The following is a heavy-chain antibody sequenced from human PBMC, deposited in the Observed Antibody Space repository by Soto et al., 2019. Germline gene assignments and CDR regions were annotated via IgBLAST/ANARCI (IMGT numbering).Heavy chain of an antibody. D-gene: IGHD3-10*01. CDR2: IYPGDSDT. V-gene: IGHV5-51*01. CDR3: AGGGVRGVITRTRDYYGMDV. J-gene: IGHJ6*02. Sequence: GESLKISCKGSGYSFTSYWIGWVRQMPGKGLEWMGIIYPGDSDTRYSPSFQGQVTISSDKSISTAYLQWSSLKASDTAMYYCAGGGVRGVITRTRDYYGMDVWGQGTTVTVSS. CDR1: GYSFTSYW.